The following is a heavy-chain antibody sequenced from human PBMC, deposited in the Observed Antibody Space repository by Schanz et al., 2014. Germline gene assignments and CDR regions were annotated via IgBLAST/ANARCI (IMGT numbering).Heavy chain of an antibody. CDR2: IGTSGGT. CDR1: GFPFSDYF. V-gene: IGHV3-11*05. J-gene: IGHJ4*02. CDR3: ARKVVATIGGYYDN. D-gene: IGHD5-12*01. Sequence: QVQLVDSGGGLVKPGGSLRLSCTASGFPFSDYFMAWIRQPPGRGLEWVSTIGTSGGTNYAESVKGRCTISRDNSKNTLYLQMNSLRAEDAAVDYCARKVVATIGGYYDNWGQGTLVTVSS.